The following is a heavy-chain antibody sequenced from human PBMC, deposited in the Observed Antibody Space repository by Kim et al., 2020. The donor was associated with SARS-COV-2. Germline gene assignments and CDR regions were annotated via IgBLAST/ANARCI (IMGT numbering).Heavy chain of an antibody. D-gene: IGHD3-10*01. CDR2: VKNDGRDK. Sequence: GGSLRLSCAAYGFIFTNYNMHWVRQAPGKGLVWVSRVKNDGRDKIYADSVKGRFIITRDNAKNTVYQQMDSLRDEDTALYCWARGIWGEPVAFDLWGQGTMVTVSS. V-gene: IGHV3-74*01. CDR3: ARGIWGEPVAFDL. CDR1: GFIFTNYN. J-gene: IGHJ3*01.